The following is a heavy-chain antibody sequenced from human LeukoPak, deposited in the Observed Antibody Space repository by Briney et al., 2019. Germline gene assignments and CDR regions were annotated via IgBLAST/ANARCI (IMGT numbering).Heavy chain of an antibody. CDR3: ASGGTVGNSGWYVDY. Sequence: SETLSLTCAVSGGSVRSSNYYWTWIRQPPGKGLEWIGYIYSSGSTNYNPSLKSRVTISVDTSKNQFSLKLSSVTAADTAMYYCASGGTVGNSGWYVDYWGRGTLVTVSS. CDR2: IYSSGST. D-gene: IGHD6-19*01. J-gene: IGHJ4*02. V-gene: IGHV4-61*01. CDR1: GGSVRSSNYY.